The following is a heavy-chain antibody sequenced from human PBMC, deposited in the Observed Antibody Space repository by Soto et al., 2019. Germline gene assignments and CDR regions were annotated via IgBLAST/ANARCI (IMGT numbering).Heavy chain of an antibody. V-gene: IGHV1-69*06. J-gene: IGHJ6*02. CDR2: IIPIFGTA. CDR1: GGTFSSYA. Sequence: SVKVSCKASGGTFSSYAISWVRQAPGQGLEWMGGIIPIFGTANYAQKFQGRVTITADKSTSTAYMELSSLRSEDTAVYYCARDWVLYSSSLRPHYYYYGMDVWGQGTTVTAP. CDR3: ARDWVLYSSSLRPHYYYYGMDV. D-gene: IGHD6-6*01.